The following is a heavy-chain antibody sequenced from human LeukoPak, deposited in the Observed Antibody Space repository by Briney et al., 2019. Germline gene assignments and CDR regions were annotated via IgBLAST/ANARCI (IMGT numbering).Heavy chain of an antibody. CDR1: GYTFTSNY. CDR3: ARSYASGANWFDP. CDR2: IDPSGGNT. D-gene: IGHD3-10*01. Sequence: ASLKLSCKASGYTFTSNYMHWVRQAPGQGLEWMGIIDPSGGNTNYAQKFQGRVTMTRDTSTSTVYVELSSLRSEDTAVYYCARSYASGANWFDPWGQGTLVTVSS. V-gene: IGHV1-46*01. J-gene: IGHJ5*02.